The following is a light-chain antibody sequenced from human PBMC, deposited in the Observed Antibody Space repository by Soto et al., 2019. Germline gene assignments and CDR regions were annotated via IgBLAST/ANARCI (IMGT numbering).Light chain of an antibody. CDR2: AAS. V-gene: IGKV1-39*01. Sequence: DIQLTQSPFSLSASVGDSGTITCRASHSSSSYLNWYQQKPGKAPKLLIYAASSLQSGVPSRFSGSGSGTDFTLTISSLQPEDFATYYCQQSYSTLRTFGQGTKVDIK. CDR3: QQSYSTLRT. CDR1: HSSSSY. J-gene: IGKJ1*01.